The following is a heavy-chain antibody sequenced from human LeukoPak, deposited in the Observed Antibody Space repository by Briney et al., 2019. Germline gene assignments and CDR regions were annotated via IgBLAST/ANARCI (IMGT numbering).Heavy chain of an antibody. CDR3: ARRGVSFLGY. V-gene: IGHV4-39*01. CDR1: GGSISSSSYY. J-gene: IGHJ4*02. CDR2: IYYSGST. D-gene: IGHD6-13*01. Sequence: PSETLSLTCTVSGGSISSSSYYWGWIRQPPGKGLEWIGSIYYSGSTYYNPSLKSRVTISVDTSRNQFSLKLSSVTAADTAVYYCARRGVSFLGYWGQGTLVTVSS.